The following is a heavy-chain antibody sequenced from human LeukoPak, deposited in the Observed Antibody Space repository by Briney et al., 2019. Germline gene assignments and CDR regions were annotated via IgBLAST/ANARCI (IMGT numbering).Heavy chain of an antibody. CDR2: ISGSGGST. CDR3: AKEGVRGVIIGYFDY. Sequence: GGSLRLSCAASEISFSSSWMHWVRQGPGKGLEWVSAISGSGGSTYYADSVKGRFTISRDNSKNTLYLQMNSLRAEDTAVYYCAKEGVRGVIIGYFDYWGQGTLVTVSS. V-gene: IGHV3-23*01. J-gene: IGHJ4*02. D-gene: IGHD3-10*01. CDR1: EISFSSSW.